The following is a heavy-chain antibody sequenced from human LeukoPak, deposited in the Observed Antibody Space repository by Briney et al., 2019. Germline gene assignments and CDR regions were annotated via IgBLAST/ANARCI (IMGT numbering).Heavy chain of an antibody. CDR3: ARDQGGSSLPLGIDY. D-gene: IGHD1-26*01. CDR1: GGSVSSGSYY. J-gene: IGHJ4*02. V-gene: IGHV4-61*01. CDR2: IYHIGST. Sequence: PSETRSLTGTVSGGSVSSGSYYWTWIRQPPGKGLEWIGYIYHIGSTKDNPSLKSPVTISVDPSKNQFSLKLRSVTAAATAVYYCARDQGGSSLPLGIDYWGQGTLVSVSS.